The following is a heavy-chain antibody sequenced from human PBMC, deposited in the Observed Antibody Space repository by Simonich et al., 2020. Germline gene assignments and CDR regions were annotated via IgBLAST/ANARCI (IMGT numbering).Heavy chain of an antibody. D-gene: IGHD7-27*01. Sequence: QVQLVESGGGVVQPGRSLRLSCAASGFTFSSYAMHWVRQAQGKGLEWVAVISNDGSNKYYADSVKGRFTISRDNSKNTLYLQMNSRRAEDTAVYYCARDRNWGWFDPWGQGTLVTVSS. CDR2: ISNDGSNK. CDR1: GFTFSSYA. V-gene: IGHV3-30*07. CDR3: ARDRNWGWFDP. J-gene: IGHJ5*02.